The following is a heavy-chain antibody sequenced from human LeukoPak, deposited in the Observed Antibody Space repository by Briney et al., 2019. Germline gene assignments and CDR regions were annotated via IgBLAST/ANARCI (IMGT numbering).Heavy chain of an antibody. V-gene: IGHV1-46*01. J-gene: IGHJ4*02. D-gene: IGHD3-22*01. CDR2: INPRGGTT. Sequence: ASVKVSCKASGYTFTSYFMCWVRQAPGQGLEWMGLINPRGGTTRYAQKFQGRVTMTRDTSTSTVYMELSSLRSEDTAMYYCARDRTHYYDSSGYYSRWEYWGQGTLVTVSS. CDR3: ARDRTHYYDSSGYYSRWEY. CDR1: GYTFTSYF.